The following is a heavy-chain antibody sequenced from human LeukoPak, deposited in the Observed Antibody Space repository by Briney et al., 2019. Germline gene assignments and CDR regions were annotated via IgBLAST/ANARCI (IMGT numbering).Heavy chain of an antibody. V-gene: IGHV4-4*07. CDR3: ARGQWQIDY. D-gene: IGHD6-19*01. CDR1: GVSINNYY. CDR2: IDTSGST. J-gene: IGHJ4*02. Sequence: SETLSLNCTISGVSINNYYWTWIRQPAGRGLEWIGRIDTSGSTNYNPSLKSRVTMSSDTSNNQFSLNLMSVTATDTAVYCCARGQWQIDYWGQGILVTVSP.